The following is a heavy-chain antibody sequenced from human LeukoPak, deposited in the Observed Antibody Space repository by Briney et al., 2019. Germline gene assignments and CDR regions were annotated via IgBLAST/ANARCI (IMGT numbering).Heavy chain of an antibody. V-gene: IGHV1-2*02. Sequence: ASVKVSCKASGYTFTGYYMHWVRQASGQGLEWMGWINPNSGGTNYAQKFQGRVTMTRDTSISTAYMELSRLRSDDTAVYYCARDSCSGGSCYQYSFDYWGQGTLVTVSS. CDR1: GYTFTGYY. J-gene: IGHJ4*02. CDR2: INPNSGGT. CDR3: ARDSCSGGSCYQYSFDY. D-gene: IGHD2-15*01.